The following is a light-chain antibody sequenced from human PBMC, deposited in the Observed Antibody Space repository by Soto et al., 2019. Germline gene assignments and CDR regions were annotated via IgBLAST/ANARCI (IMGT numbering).Light chain of an antibody. Sequence: SYDLTQPPSVSVSPGQTASITCSGDKLGDKYVCWYQQEPGQSPVVVIYQDTKRPSGIPERFSGSNSGNTATLTISGTQAMDEADYYCQAWDTSTVVFGGGTKLTVL. V-gene: IGLV3-1*01. CDR3: QAWDTSTVV. J-gene: IGLJ2*01. CDR2: QDT. CDR1: KLGDKY.